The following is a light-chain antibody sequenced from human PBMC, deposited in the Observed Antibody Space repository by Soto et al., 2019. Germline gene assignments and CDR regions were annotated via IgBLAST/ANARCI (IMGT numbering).Light chain of an antibody. J-gene: IGLJ2*01. CDR3: SSYTGSSTLVV. CDR2: DVS. CDR1: SSDLGSYNY. Sequence: QAVVTQPASVSGSPGQSITISCTGTSSDLGSYNYVSWYQQHPGKAPKLMIYDVSSRPSGVSNRFSGSKSGNTASLTISGLQAEDEADYYCSSYTGSSTLVVFGGGTKVTVL. V-gene: IGLV2-14*03.